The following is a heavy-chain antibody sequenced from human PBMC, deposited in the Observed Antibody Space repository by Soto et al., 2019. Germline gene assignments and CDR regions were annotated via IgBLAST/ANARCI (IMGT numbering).Heavy chain of an antibody. D-gene: IGHD3-10*01. Sequence: QITLKESGPTLVKPTQTLTLTCTFSGFSLSTSGVGVGWIRQPPGKALEWLALIYWDDDKRYSPSLKSRLTITKDTPKNQVVLTMTNMDPVDTATYYCAHSLLWFGEPVRYFDYWGQGTLVTVSS. V-gene: IGHV2-5*02. J-gene: IGHJ4*02. CDR1: GFSLSTSGVG. CDR2: IYWDDDK. CDR3: AHSLLWFGEPVRYFDY.